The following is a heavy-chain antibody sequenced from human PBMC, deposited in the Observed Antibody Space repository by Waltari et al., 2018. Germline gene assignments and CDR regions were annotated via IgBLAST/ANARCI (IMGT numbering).Heavy chain of an antibody. Sequence: EVQLVESGGGLVQPGGSLRLSCAASGFTLSRYWMSWVRQAPGKGPEWVANIMTDGSEEYYVDSVRGRFTISRDNAKNSLYLQMNSLRPEDTAVYYCARDQWFGFDIWGQGTMVTVSS. CDR2: IMTDGSEE. CDR3: ARDQWFGFDI. D-gene: IGHD3-22*01. V-gene: IGHV3-7*01. J-gene: IGHJ3*02. CDR1: GFTLSRYW.